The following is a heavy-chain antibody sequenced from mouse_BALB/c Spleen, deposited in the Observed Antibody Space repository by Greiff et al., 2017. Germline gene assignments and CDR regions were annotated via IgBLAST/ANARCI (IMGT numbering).Heavy chain of an antibody. CDR3: ARSNYRYDWYFDV. Sequence: VQLQQSGPELVKPGASVKISCKASGYSFTGYFMNWVMQSHGKSLEWIGRINPYNGDTFYNQKFKGKATLTVDKSSSTAHMELRSLASEDSAVYYCARSNYRYDWYFDVWGAGTTVTVSS. CDR2: INPYNGDT. D-gene: IGHD2-14*01. J-gene: IGHJ1*01. CDR1: GYSFTGYF. V-gene: IGHV1-20*02.